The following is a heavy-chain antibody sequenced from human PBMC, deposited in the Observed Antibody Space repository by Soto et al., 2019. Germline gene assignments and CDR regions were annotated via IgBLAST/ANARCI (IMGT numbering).Heavy chain of an antibody. CDR2: ISGSGDST. CDR1: GFTFSSYV. CDR3: AKDRDGAAAGPTKFYGMDV. J-gene: IGHJ6*02. V-gene: IGHV3-23*01. D-gene: IGHD6-13*01. Sequence: EVQLLESGGGLVQTGGSLRLSCAASGFTFSSYVMSWVRQAPGKGLEWVSVISGSGDSTYYADSVRGRFTISSYNSKNTLYLQMNSLRAEDTAVYYCAKDRDGAAAGPTKFYGMDVWGQGTTVPVSS.